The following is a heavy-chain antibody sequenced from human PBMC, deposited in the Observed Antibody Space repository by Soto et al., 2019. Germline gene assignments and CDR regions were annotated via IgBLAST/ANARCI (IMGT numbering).Heavy chain of an antibody. Sequence: QVQLVQSGAEVKKPGSSVKVSCKASGGTFSSYAISWVRQAPGQGLEWMGGIIPIFGTANYAQKFQGRVTITADESTSTAYMELSSLRSEDTAVYYCARGAYADYSNTGDHYYYYYGMDVWGQGTTVTVSS. V-gene: IGHV1-69*01. CDR1: GGTFSSYA. D-gene: IGHD4-17*01. CDR2: IIPIFGTA. J-gene: IGHJ6*02. CDR3: ARGAYADYSNTGDHYYYYYGMDV.